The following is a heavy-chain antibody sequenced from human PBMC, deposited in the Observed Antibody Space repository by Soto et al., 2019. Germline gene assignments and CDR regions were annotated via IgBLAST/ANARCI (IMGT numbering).Heavy chain of an antibody. V-gene: IGHV3-30*18. CDR2: ISYDGSIQ. CDR3: AKEIRAYSSSWSFDY. J-gene: IGHJ4*02. D-gene: IGHD6-13*01. CDR1: GFTFSSYG. Sequence: ESGGGVVPPGRSLRLSCAASGFTFSSYGMHWVRQAPGEGLEWVVVISYDGSIQYYTDSAKARFTISRDNSKSTLYLQMNSLRAEDTAVYYCAKEIRAYSSSWSFDYWGQGTLVTVPS.